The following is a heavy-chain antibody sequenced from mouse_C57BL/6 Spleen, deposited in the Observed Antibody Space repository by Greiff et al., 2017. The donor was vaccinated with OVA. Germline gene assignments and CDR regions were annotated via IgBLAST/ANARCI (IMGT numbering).Heavy chain of an antibody. CDR3: ARNYGSSYGYWYFDV. D-gene: IGHD1-1*01. CDR2: IDPSDSET. V-gene: IGHV1-52*01. CDR1: GYTFTSYW. J-gene: IGHJ1*03. Sequence: QVQLQQPGAELVRPGSSVKLSCKASGYTFTSYWMHWVKQRPIQGLEWIGNIDPSDSETHYNQKFKDKATLTVDKSSNTAYMQLSSLTSEDSAVYYCARNYGSSYGYWYFDVWGTGTTVTVSS.